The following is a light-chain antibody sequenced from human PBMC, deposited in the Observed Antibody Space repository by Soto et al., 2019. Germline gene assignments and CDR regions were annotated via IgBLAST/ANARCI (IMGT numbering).Light chain of an antibody. CDR3: QQYNNYPLT. Sequence: EIVMTQSPATLSVSPGERATLSCRASQSVSSNLAWYQQKPGQAPWLLIYGASTRATGIPARFSGSGSGTEFTLTISSLQSEDFAVYYCQQYNNYPLTFGGGTKVEIK. CDR2: GAS. V-gene: IGKV3-15*01. J-gene: IGKJ4*01. CDR1: QSVSSN.